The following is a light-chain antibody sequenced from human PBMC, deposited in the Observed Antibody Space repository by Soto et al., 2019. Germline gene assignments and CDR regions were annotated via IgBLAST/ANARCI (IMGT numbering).Light chain of an antibody. J-gene: IGKJ4*01. CDR3: MQALQTRLT. CDR1: QSLLHSNGCNY. CDR2: LGS. Sequence: DIVMTQSPLSLPVTPGEPASISCRSSQSLLHSNGCNYLDWYLQKPGQSPQLLIYLGSNRASGVPDRFSGSGSGTDFTLKISRVEAEDVGVYYCMQALQTRLTFGGGTKVEIK. V-gene: IGKV2-28*01.